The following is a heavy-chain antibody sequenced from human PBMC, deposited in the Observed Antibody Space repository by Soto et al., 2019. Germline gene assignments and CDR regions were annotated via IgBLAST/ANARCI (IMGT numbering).Heavy chain of an antibody. CDR2: IYYSGST. D-gene: IGHD3-9*01. CDR1: GGSISSSSYY. Sequence: SETLSLTCTVSGGSISSSSYYWGWIRQPPGKGLEWIGSIYYSGSTYYNPSLKSRVTISVDTSKNQFSLKLSSVTAADTAVYYCARLRRDDILTGYYTRDYYYYYMDVWGKGTTVTVSS. CDR3: ARLRRDDILTGYYTRDYYYYYMDV. V-gene: IGHV4-39*01. J-gene: IGHJ6*03.